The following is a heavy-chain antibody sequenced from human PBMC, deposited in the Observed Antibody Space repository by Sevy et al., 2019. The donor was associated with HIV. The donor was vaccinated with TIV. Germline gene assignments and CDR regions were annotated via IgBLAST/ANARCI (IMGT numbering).Heavy chain of an antibody. Sequence: ASVKVSCKASGYTFTDYYIHWVRQAPGQGLEWMGWINPHIGGTNFVQKFQGRVTMTRDTSISTAYLDLSRLRSDDTAIYYCARGDSLVVAPATVDYWGQGTLVTVSS. CDR3: ARGDSLVVAPATVDY. V-gene: IGHV1-2*02. CDR1: GYTFTDYY. J-gene: IGHJ4*02. D-gene: IGHD2-15*01. CDR2: INPHIGGT.